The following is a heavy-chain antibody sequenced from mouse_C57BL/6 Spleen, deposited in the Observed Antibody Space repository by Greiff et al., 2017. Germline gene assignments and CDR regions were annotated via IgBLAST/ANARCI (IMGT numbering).Heavy chain of an antibody. CDR2: IDPENGDT. J-gene: IGHJ3*01. CDR1: GFNIKDDY. Sequence: VQLQQSGAELVRPGASVKLSCTASGFNIKDDYMHWVKQRPEQGLEWIGWIDPENGDTEYASKFQGKATITADTSSNPAYLQLSSLTSEDTAVYYCTTYYGSKAWFAYWGQGTLVTVSA. D-gene: IGHD1-1*01. CDR3: TTYYGSKAWFAY. V-gene: IGHV14-4*01.